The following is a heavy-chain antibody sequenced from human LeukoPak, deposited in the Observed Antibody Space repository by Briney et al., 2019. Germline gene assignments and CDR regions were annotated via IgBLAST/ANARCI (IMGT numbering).Heavy chain of an antibody. CDR3: ARGTDTYYYDSSGYYYFTIFDI. CDR1: GGSISSHY. CDR2: IYYSGST. J-gene: IGHJ3*02. Sequence: PSETLSLTCTVSGGSISSHYWSWIRQPPGKGLEWIGYIYYSGSTNYNPSLKSRVTISVDTSKNQFSLKLSSVTAADTAVYYCARGTDTYYYDSSGYYYFTIFDIWGQGTMVTVSS. D-gene: IGHD3-22*01. V-gene: IGHV4-59*11.